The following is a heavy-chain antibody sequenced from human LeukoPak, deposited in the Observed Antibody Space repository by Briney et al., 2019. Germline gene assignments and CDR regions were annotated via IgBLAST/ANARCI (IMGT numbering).Heavy chain of an antibody. CDR3: ARAEYYYDSSGYYEYYFDY. CDR1: GVSFSDYY. CDR2: INHTGTT. V-gene: IGHV4-34*01. Sequence: PSETLSLTCAVYGVSFSDYYWSWIRQPPGKGLEWIGEINHTGTTNYNPSLKSRVTISVDTSKNQFSLKLSSVTAADTAVYYCARAEYYYDSSGYYEYYFDYWGQGTLVTVSS. J-gene: IGHJ4*02. D-gene: IGHD3-22*01.